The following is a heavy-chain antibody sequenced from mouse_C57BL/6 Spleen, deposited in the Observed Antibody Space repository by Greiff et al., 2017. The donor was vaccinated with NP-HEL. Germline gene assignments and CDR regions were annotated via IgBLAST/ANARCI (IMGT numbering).Heavy chain of an antibody. CDR2: IDPSDSET. CDR3: TRSSYYYDSTYLDMDY. V-gene: IGHV1-52*01. J-gene: IGHJ4*01. CDR1: GYTFTSYW. Sequence: QVQLQQPGAELVRPGSSVKLSCKASGYTFTSYWMHWVKQRPIQGLEWIGNIDPSDSETHYNQKLKDKATLTVDKSSSTAYMQLSSLSSDDSAVYCGTRSSYYYDSTYLDMDYWGKGTSVTVSS. D-gene: IGHD1-1*01.